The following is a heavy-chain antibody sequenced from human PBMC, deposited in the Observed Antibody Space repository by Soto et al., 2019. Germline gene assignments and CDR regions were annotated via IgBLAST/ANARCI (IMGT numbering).Heavy chain of an antibody. Sequence: EVQLVESGGGLVQPGGSLRLSCAASGFTFSDDYMDWVRQAPGKWLEWVGRSKNKADSYTTEYAASVKGRFTISRDGSTNSLFLQMNSLKPEDTAVYYCIVWGSGNDFGAAWGQGILVTVSS. J-gene: IGHJ4*02. D-gene: IGHD3-10*01. CDR3: IVWGSGNDFGAA. CDR1: GFTFSDDY. V-gene: IGHV3-72*01. CDR2: SKNKADSYTT.